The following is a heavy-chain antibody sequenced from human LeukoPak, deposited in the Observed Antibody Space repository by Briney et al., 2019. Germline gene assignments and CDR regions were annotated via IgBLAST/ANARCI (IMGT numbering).Heavy chain of an antibody. CDR2: ISGSGGST. CDR1: GFTFSSYA. V-gene: IGHV3-23*01. CDR3: AKDQHYYDSSGFPYNWFDP. J-gene: IGHJ5*02. Sequence: GGSLRLSCAASGFTFSSYAMSWVRQAPGKGLEWVSAISGSGGSTYYADPVKGRFTISRDNSKNTLYLQMNSLRAEDTAVYYCAKDQHYYDSSGFPYNWFDPWGQGTLVTVSS. D-gene: IGHD3-22*01.